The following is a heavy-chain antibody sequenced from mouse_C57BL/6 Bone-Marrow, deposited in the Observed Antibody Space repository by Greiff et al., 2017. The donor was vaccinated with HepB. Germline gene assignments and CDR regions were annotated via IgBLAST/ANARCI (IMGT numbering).Heavy chain of an antibody. Sequence: VQLKQSGAELVRPGASVKLSCTASGFNIKDDYMHWVKQRPEQGLEWIGWIDPENGDTEYASKFQGKATITADTSSNTAYLQLSSLTSEDTAVYYCTTYYGYSWFAYWGQGTLVTVSA. J-gene: IGHJ3*01. V-gene: IGHV14-4*01. D-gene: IGHD2-2*01. CDR1: GFNIKDDY. CDR2: IDPENGDT. CDR3: TTYYGYSWFAY.